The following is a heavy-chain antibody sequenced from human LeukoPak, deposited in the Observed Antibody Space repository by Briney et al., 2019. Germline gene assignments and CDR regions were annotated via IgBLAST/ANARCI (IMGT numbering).Heavy chain of an antibody. D-gene: IGHD5-24*01. V-gene: IGHV4-59*01. CDR3: ARRGRLVEMATSDAFDI. J-gene: IGHJ3*02. Sequence: SETLSLTCTVSGGSITNYYWTWIRQPPGKGLEWIGYIHYSGSTNYNPSLKSRVTISVDTSKNQFSPKLSSVTAADTAVYYCARRGRLVEMATSDAFDIWGQGTMVTVSS. CDR1: GGSITNYY. CDR2: IHYSGST.